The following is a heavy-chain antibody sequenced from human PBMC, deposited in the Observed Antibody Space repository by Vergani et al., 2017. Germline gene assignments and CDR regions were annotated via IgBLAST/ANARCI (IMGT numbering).Heavy chain of an antibody. CDR2: IYTSGST. J-gene: IGHJ4*02. V-gene: IGHV4-61*02. CDR1: GGSISSGSYY. CDR3: ARTDTAMVFDY. D-gene: IGHD5-18*01. Sequence: QVQLQESGPGLVKPSQTLSLTCTVSGGSISSGSYYWSWIRQPAGKGREWIGHIYTSGSTNYNPSLKSRVTISVDTSKNQFSLKLSSVTAADTAVYYCARTDTAMVFDYWGQGTLVTVSS.